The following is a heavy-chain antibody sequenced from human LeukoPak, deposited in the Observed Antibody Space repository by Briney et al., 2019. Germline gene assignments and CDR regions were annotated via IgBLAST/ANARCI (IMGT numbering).Heavy chain of an antibody. CDR2: ISTYNSNT. Sequence: ASVKVSCKTSAYTFTNYGITWVRQAPGQGLEWMGWISTYNSNTNYAQKFQGRVTMTAGTSTSTAYIEVRSLRSDDTAVYYCARVDPGNYYAFDFWGQGTKVTVSS. V-gene: IGHV1-18*01. J-gene: IGHJ3*01. D-gene: IGHD1-26*01. CDR3: ARVDPGNYYAFDF. CDR1: AYTFTNYG.